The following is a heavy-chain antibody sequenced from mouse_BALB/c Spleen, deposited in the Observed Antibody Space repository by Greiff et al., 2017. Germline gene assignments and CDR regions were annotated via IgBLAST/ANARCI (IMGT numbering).Heavy chain of an antibody. D-gene: IGHD2-1*01. CDR2: IWAGGST. CDR1: GFSLTSYG. V-gene: IGHV2-9*02. CDR3: ARGESTLAY. J-gene: IGHJ3*01. Sequence: VMLVESGPGLVAPSQSLSITCTVSGFSLTSYGVHWVRQPPGKGLEWLGVIWAGGSTNYNSALMSRLSISKDNSKSQVFLKMNSLQTDDTAMYYCARGESTLAYWGQGTLVTVSA.